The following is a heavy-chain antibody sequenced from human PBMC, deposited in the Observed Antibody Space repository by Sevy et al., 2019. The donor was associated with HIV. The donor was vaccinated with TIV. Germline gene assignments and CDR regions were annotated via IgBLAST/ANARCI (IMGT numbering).Heavy chain of an antibody. CDR3: ARGISVDNYYYTMDV. CDR1: GYTLTDYY. D-gene: IGHD3-3*02. V-gene: IGHV1-2*04. CDR2: IDPSSGDT. Sequence: ASVKVSCKASGYTLTDYYMHWVRQAPGQGLEWMGWIDPSSGDTNYAQNFQGWVTMTRATSISTAHMELGRLRSDDTAVYYCARGISVDNYYYTMDVWGQGTTVTVSS. J-gene: IGHJ6*02.